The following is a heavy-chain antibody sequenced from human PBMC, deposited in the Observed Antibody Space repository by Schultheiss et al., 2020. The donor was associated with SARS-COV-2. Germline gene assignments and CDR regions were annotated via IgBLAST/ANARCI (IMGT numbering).Heavy chain of an antibody. CDR2: VHHSGST. CDR3: ARTPYGMDV. J-gene: IGHJ6*02. V-gene: IGHV4-34*01. CDR1: GGSFSGYY. Sequence: SQTLSLTCAVYGGSFSGYYWSWIRQPPGKGLEWIGEVHHSGSTNYNPSLESRVTISVDTSKNQFSLKLSSVTAADTAVYYCARTPYGMDVWGQGTTVTVSS.